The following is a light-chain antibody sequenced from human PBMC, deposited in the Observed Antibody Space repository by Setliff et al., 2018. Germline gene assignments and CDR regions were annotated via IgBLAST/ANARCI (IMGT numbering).Light chain of an antibody. CDR1: QSVSSY. Sequence: EIVLTQSPATLSLSPGERATLSCRASQSVSSYLAWYQQKPGQAPRLLIYDASNRATGIPARFSGSGSETDFTLTISSLEPEDFAVYYCQQRSNWPPITFGQGTRLESK. CDR2: DAS. J-gene: IGKJ5*01. V-gene: IGKV3-11*01. CDR3: QQRSNWPPIT.